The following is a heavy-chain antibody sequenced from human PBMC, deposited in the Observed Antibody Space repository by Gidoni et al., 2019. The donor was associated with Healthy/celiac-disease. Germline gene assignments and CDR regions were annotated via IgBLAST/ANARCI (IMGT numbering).Heavy chain of an antibody. J-gene: IGHJ5*02. Sequence: QVQLQESGPGLVKPSETLSLTCTVSGYSISSGYYWGWIRQPPGKGLEWIGSISHSGSTYYNPSLKSRVTISVDTSKNQFSLKLSSVTAADTALYYCARSRVEGAAGTLYTSFDPWGQGTLVTVSS. D-gene: IGHD6-13*01. CDR2: ISHSGST. CDR3: ARSRVEGAAGTLYTSFDP. CDR1: GYSISSGYY. V-gene: IGHV4-38-2*02.